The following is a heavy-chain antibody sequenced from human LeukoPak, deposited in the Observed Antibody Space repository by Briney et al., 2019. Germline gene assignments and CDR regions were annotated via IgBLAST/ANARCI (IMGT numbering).Heavy chain of an antibody. CDR3: ARDVGTSGWHTFDY. CDR2: TYYRSKWYN. CDR1: GDSFSSNNGA. Sequence: PSQTLSLTCAISGDSFSSNNGAWNWIRQSPSRGLEWLGRTYYRSKWYNDFAPSMQGRITINPDTSKNQFSLQLYSVTPEDTAVYYCARDVGTSGWHTFDYWGQGTLVTVSS. V-gene: IGHV6-1*01. D-gene: IGHD6-19*01. J-gene: IGHJ4*02.